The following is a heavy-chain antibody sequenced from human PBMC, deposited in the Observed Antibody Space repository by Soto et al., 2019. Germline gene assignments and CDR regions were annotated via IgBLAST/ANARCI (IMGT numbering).Heavy chain of an antibody. D-gene: IGHD1-26*01. Sequence: GGSLRLSCAASGFTFDNYAMSWVRQAPGRGLEWVSFISGSGGTTYYADSVKGRFTISRDNSKSTLYLQMNSLRAEDTAVYYCAKDIVGTAYRRGGFDYWGQGTLVTVSS. V-gene: IGHV3-23*01. J-gene: IGHJ4*02. CDR3: AKDIVGTAYRRGGFDY. CDR2: ISGSGGTT. CDR1: GFTFDNYA.